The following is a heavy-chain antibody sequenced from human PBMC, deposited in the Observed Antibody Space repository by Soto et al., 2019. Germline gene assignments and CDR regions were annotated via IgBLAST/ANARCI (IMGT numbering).Heavy chain of an antibody. Sequence: EVQLVESGGGLVQPGGSLRLSCADSGFTFSSYWMHWVRQAPGKGLVWVSRINSDGSSTSYADSVKGRFTISRDNAKNTLYLQMNSLRAEDTAVYYCAGKRGSCYYYVGTGGAFDIWGQGTMVTVSS. CDR3: AGKRGSCYYYVGTGGAFDI. CDR1: GFTFSSYW. CDR2: INSDGSST. V-gene: IGHV3-74*01. J-gene: IGHJ3*02. D-gene: IGHD3-22*01.